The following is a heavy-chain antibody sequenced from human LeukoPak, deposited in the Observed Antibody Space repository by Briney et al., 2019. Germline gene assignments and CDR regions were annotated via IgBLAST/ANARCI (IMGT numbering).Heavy chain of an antibody. J-gene: IGHJ6*02. Sequence: GGSLRLSCAASGFTFSSYSMNWVRQAPGKGLEWVSYISSSGSTIYYADSVKGRFTISRDNAKNSLYLQMNSLRAEDTAVYYCARAMITFGGAPMDVWGQGTTVTVSS. CDR1: GFTFSSYS. CDR3: ARAMITFGGAPMDV. V-gene: IGHV3-48*04. D-gene: IGHD3-16*01. CDR2: ISSSGSTI.